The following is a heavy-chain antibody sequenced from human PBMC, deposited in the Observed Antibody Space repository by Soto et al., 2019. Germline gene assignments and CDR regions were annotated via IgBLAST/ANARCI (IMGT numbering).Heavy chain of an antibody. D-gene: IGHD4-4*01. CDR3: TRPYSNLPLVFDA. V-gene: IGHV3-49*03. Sequence: SLRLSCTASGFTFGDYALNWFRQAPGKGLEWVGFIRSKAYGGTTEYAASVKGRFTISRDDSKSIAYLQMNSLQTEDTAVYYCTRPYSNLPLVFDAWGQGTLVTVSS. CDR2: IRSKAYGGTT. J-gene: IGHJ4*02. CDR1: GFTFGDYA.